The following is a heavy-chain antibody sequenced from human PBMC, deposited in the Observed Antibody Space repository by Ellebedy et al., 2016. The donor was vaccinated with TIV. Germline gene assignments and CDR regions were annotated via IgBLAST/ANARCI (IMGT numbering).Heavy chain of an antibody. V-gene: IGHV3-48*03. CDR1: GFNFAIHE. J-gene: IGHJ5*02. D-gene: IGHD5-18*01. CDR3: AREMRGYYH. Sequence: PGGSLSLSCPASGFNFAIHEMSWVRQVPGKGLEWVAYITSGGDTVSYGDSVKGRFVISRDNAKNSLYLQMNSLRDEDTAVYYCAREMRGYYHWGQGTLVTVSS. CDR2: ITSGGDTV.